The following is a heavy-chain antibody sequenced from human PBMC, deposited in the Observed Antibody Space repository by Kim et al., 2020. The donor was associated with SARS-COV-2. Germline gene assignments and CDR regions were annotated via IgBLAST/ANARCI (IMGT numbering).Heavy chain of an antibody. V-gene: IGHV4-61*02. Sequence: SETLSLTCTVSGGSISSGSYYWSWIRQPAGKGLEWIGRIYTSGSTNYNPSLKSRVTISVDTSKNQFSLKLSSVTAADTAVYYCAREVLGATDYWGQGTLVTVSS. D-gene: IGHD1-26*01. CDR3: AREVLGATDY. CDR2: IYTSGST. J-gene: IGHJ4*02. CDR1: GGSISSGSYY.